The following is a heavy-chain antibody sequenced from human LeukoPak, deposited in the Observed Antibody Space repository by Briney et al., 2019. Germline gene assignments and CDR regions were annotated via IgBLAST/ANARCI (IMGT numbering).Heavy chain of an antibody. CDR3: ARLTTSRYCSSTSCYD. Sequence: GESLKISGKGSGYSFTSYWISWARQMPGKGLEWMGRIDPIDSYTNYSPSFQGHATISADKSISTAYLQWSSLKASDTTMYYCARLTTSRYCSSTSCYDWGQGTLVTVSS. J-gene: IGHJ4*02. CDR1: GYSFTSYW. V-gene: IGHV5-10-1*01. CDR2: IDPIDSYT. D-gene: IGHD2-2*01.